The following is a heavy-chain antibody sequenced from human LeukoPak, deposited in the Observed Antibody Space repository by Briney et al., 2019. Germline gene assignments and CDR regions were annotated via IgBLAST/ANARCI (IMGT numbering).Heavy chain of an antibody. V-gene: IGHV3-21*01. CDR1: GFTFSSYG. CDR2: ISSSSSYI. CDR3: ARGEVHYYGSGSDY. D-gene: IGHD3-10*01. J-gene: IGHJ4*02. Sequence: GGSLRLSCAASGFTFSSYGMSWVRQAPGKGLEWVSSISSSSSYIYYADSVKGRFTISRHNAKNSLYLQMNSLRAEDTAVYYCARGEVHYYGSGSDYWGQGTLVTVSS.